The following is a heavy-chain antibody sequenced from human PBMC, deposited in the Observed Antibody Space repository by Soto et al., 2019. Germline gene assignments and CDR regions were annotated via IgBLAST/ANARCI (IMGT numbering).Heavy chain of an antibody. V-gene: IGHV1-46*01. D-gene: IGHD2-8*01. CDR3: ARYVKSTMYSIPSAFDI. J-gene: IGHJ3*02. Sequence: ASVKVSCKASGYTFTSYFMHWVRQAPGHGLEWMGIINPSGGSTNYAQNFQGRVTMTRDTSTSTVYMELSSLRSEDTAVYYCARYVKSTMYSIPSAFDIWGQGTMVTVS. CDR1: GYTFTSYF. CDR2: INPSGGST.